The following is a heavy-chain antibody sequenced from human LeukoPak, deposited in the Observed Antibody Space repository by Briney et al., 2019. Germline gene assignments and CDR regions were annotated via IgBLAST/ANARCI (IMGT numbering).Heavy chain of an antibody. CDR2: IHPSGTT. J-gene: IGHJ4*02. CDR1: GGSISSYY. Sequence: SETLSLTCTVSGGSISSYYWTWIRQPAGKGLEWIGRIHPSGTTNHKPSLKSRVTMSVDTSKNQFSLKLSSVTAADTAVYYCARDFDYWGQGTLVTVSS. V-gene: IGHV4-4*07. CDR3: ARDFDY.